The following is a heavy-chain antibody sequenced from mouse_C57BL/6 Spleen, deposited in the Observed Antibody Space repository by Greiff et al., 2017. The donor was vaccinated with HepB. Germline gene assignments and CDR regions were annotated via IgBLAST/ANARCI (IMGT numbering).Heavy chain of an antibody. J-gene: IGHJ2*01. CDR2: IRSKSNNYAT. CDR1: GFSFNTYA. D-gene: IGHD2-1*01. V-gene: IGHV10-1*01. CDR3: LAHMGVYYGIPKNYFDY. Sequence: EVQLVESGGGLVQPKGSLKLSCAASGFSFNTYAMNWVRQAPGKGLEWVARIRSKSNNYATYYAASVKDRFTISRDDSESMIYLQMNTLKTEDTDMYYCLAHMGVYYGIPKNYFDYWGQGTTLTVSS.